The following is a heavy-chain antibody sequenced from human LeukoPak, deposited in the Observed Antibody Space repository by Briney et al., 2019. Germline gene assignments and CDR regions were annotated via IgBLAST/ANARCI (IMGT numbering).Heavy chain of an antibody. J-gene: IGHJ5*02. V-gene: IGHV4-30-4*08. CDR2: IYYSGST. CDR3: ARASFNVVFGNWFDP. D-gene: IGHD2-8*01. Sequence: SQTLSLTCTVSGGSISSGDYYWSWIRQPPGKGLEWIGYIYYSGSTYYNPSLKSRVTISVDTSKNQFSLKLRSVTAADTAIYYCARASFNVVFGNWFDPWGQGTLVTVSS. CDR1: GGSISSGDYY.